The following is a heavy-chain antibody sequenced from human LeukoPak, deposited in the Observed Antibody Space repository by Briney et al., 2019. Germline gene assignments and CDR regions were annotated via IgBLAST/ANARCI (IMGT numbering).Heavy chain of an antibody. V-gene: IGHV4-59*08. CDR2: IYYSGST. D-gene: IGHD6-13*01. Sequence: SETLSLTCTVSGGSISSYYWSWIRQPPGKGLEWIGYIYYSGSTNYSPSLKSRVTISVDTSKNQFSLKLSSVTAADTAVYYCARRRRAAAAHNWFDPWGQGTLVTVSS. CDR1: GGSISSYY. CDR3: ARRRRAAAAHNWFDP. J-gene: IGHJ5*02.